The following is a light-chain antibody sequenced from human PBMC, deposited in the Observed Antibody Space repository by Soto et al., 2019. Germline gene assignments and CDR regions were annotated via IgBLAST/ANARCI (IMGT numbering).Light chain of an antibody. CDR3: QQSCSIQWT. V-gene: IGKV1-39*01. CDR2: AAS. Sequence: DIQMTQSPSSRSASAVDRVTITFRASQSISSYLNWYQQKPGKAPKVLIYAASSLHSGVASRVSGSGSGTDFTLTISSLQPEDFATYYCQQSCSIQWTFGQGTKVDIK. CDR1: QSISSY. J-gene: IGKJ1*01.